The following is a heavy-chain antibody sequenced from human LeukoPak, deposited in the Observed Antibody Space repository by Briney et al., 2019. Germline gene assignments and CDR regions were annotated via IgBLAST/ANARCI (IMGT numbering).Heavy chain of an antibody. CDR3: VRGSTLRHYQY. J-gene: IGHJ4*02. CDR2: IYYSGST. CDR1: GASISSYY. D-gene: IGHD3-16*01. Sequence: SETLSLTCTVSGASISSYYWSWIRQPPGKGLEWIGNIYYSGSTYHNPSLKSRVTVSVDTSKNQFSLNLSSVTAADTAVYYCVRGSTLRHYQYWGQGTLVTVSS. V-gene: IGHV4-59*04.